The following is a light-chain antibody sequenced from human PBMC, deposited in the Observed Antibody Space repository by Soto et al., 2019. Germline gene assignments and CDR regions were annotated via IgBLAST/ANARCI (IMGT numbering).Light chain of an antibody. CDR2: GAS. CDR1: QSVSNNY. CDR3: QQYGSSPPIT. V-gene: IGKV3-20*01. Sequence: EIVLTQSPGTLSLSPGERATLSCRASQSVSNNYLAWYQQKPGQAPRLLISGASSRATGIPDRFSGSGSGTDFTLTISRLEPEDFEVYYCQQYGSSPPITFGQGTRLEIK. J-gene: IGKJ5*01.